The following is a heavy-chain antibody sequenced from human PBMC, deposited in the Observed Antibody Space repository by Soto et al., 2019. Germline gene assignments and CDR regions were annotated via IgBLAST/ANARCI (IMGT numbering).Heavy chain of an antibody. V-gene: IGHV4-31*01. D-gene: IGHD2-8*01. CDR1: GGSISSGGYY. CDR3: ERGGGYCTNGVCRYYYGLDV. CDR2: IYYSGST. J-gene: IGHJ6*02. Sequence: QVQLQESGPGLVKPSQTLSLTCTVSGGSISSGGYYWSWIRQHPGNGLEWIGYIYYSGSTYYNPSLKSLVTISVDTYKNQFSLKLSSVTAADTAVYYGERGGGYCTNGVCRYYYGLDVWGQGTTVPVSS.